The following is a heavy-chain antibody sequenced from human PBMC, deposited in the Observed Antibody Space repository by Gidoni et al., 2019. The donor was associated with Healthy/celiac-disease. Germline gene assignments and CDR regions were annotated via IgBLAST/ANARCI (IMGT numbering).Heavy chain of an antibody. CDR3: ARVGVSRDGYPYYFDY. Sequence: QVQLVESGGGVVQPGRSLRLSCAASGFTFSSYAMHWVRQAPGKGLEWVAVISYDGSNKYYADSVKGRFTIARDNSKNTLYLQMNSLRAEDTAVYYCARVGVSRDGYPYYFDYWGQGTLVTVSS. J-gene: IGHJ4*02. CDR2: ISYDGSNK. D-gene: IGHD5-12*01. V-gene: IGHV3-30-3*01. CDR1: GFTFSSYA.